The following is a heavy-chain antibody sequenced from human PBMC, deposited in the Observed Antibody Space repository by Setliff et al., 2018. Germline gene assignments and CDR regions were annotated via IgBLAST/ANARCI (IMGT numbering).Heavy chain of an antibody. CDR2: IHFSGTT. J-gene: IGHJ5*02. Sequence: SETLSLTCTVSDGSSSSHYWSWIRQPPGKGLEWIGYIHFSGTTNYNPSLKSRVTLSLDTSKNQFSLELSSVTAADTAMYYCARENGYYISWGQGTLVTVSS. V-gene: IGHV4-59*11. CDR1: DGSSSSHY. CDR3: ARENGYYIS. D-gene: IGHD3-3*01.